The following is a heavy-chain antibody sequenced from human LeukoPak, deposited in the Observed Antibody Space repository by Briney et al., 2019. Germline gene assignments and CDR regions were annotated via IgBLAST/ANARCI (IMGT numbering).Heavy chain of an antibody. Sequence: PSETLSLTCTVSGYSISSGYYWGWIRQPPGKGLEWVGSIYHSGSTYYHPSLKSRVTISVDTSKNQVSLKLSSVTAADTAVYYCASRAGANYFDYWGQGTLVTVSS. CDR1: GYSISSGYY. J-gene: IGHJ4*02. D-gene: IGHD1-26*01. V-gene: IGHV4-38-2*02. CDR3: ASRAGANYFDY. CDR2: IYHSGST.